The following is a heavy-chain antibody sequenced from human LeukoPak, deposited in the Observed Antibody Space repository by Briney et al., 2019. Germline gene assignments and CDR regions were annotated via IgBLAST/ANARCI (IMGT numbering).Heavy chain of an antibody. CDR2: INPNSGGT. CDR1: GYTFTAYY. CDR3: ARDPPRIVVVVAATNYYGMDV. D-gene: IGHD2-15*01. V-gene: IGHV1-2*02. Sequence: ASVKVSCKASGYTFTAYYIHWVRQAPGQGLEWIGWINPNSGGTNYAQKLQGRVTMTTDTSTSTAYMELRSLRSDDTAVYYCARDPPRIVVVVAATNYYGMDVWGQGTTVTVSS. J-gene: IGHJ6*02.